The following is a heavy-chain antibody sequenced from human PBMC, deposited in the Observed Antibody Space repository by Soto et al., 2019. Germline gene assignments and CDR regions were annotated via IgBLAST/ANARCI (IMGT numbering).Heavy chain of an antibody. CDR2: IKQDGSEK. CDR3: ARDHRTLYSSSSQYFDY. V-gene: IGHV3-7*03. Sequence: PGGSLRLSCAASGFTLSSYWMSWVRQAPGKGLEWVANIKQDGSEKYYVDSVKGRFTISRDNAKNSLYLQMNSLRAEDTAVYYCARDHRTLYSSSSQYFDYWGQGTLVTVYS. J-gene: IGHJ4*02. D-gene: IGHD6-6*01. CDR1: GFTLSSYW.